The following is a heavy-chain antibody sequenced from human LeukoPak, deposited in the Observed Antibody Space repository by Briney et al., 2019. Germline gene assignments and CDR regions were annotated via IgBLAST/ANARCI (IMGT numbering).Heavy chain of an antibody. D-gene: IGHD4-17*01. CDR3: ARGPTVTKGYFDL. Sequence: SETLSLTCAVYGGSFSGYYWSWIRQPPGKGLEWIGEINHSGSTNYNPSLKSRVTISVDTSKNQFSLKLSPVTAADTAVYYCARGPTVTKGYFDLWGRGTLVTVSS. CDR2: INHSGST. J-gene: IGHJ2*01. V-gene: IGHV4-34*01. CDR1: GGSFSGYY.